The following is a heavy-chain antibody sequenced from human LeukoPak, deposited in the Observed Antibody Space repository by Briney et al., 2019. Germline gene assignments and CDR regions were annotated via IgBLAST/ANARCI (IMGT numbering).Heavy chain of an antibody. CDR2: IYSGGST. Sequence: PGGSLRLSCAASGFTVSSNYMSWVRQAPGKGLEWVSVIYSGGSTYYADSVKGRFTISRDNSKNTLYLQMNSLRAEDTAVYYCAREPDLGGYYFDYWGQGTLVTVSS. CDR1: GFTVSSNY. J-gene: IGHJ4*02. V-gene: IGHV3-66*01. CDR3: AREPDLGGYYFDY.